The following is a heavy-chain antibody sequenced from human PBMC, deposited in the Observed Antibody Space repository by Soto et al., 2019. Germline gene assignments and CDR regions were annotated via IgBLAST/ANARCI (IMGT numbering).Heavy chain of an antibody. V-gene: IGHV1-69*02. CDR2: IIPMRGMS. J-gene: IGHJ4*02. D-gene: IGHD3-10*01. CDR3: ATSYVSGSRAFDH. Sequence: QVQLVQSGAEVKKPGSSVRVSCKASAGTFSSYTINWVRQAPGQGLEWMGRIIPMRGMSNYALRFQGRVTSTADKSTTTAYMELSSLRSDDTAVYYCATSYVSGSRAFDHWGQGTLVTVSS. CDR1: AGTFSSYT.